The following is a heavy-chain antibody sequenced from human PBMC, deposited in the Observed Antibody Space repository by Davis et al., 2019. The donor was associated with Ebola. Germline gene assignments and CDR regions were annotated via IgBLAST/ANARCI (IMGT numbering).Heavy chain of an antibody. CDR2: IKQDGSEK. D-gene: IGHD3-16*01. Sequence: PGGSLRLSGAASGFTFSNYWMSWVRQAPGKGLEWVANIKQDGSEKYYVDSVKGRFTISRDNAKNSLYLQMNSLRAEDTAVYYCARKSTFFDYWGQGTRVTVSS. CDR1: GFTFSNYW. J-gene: IGHJ4*02. CDR3: ARKSTFFDY. V-gene: IGHV3-7*03.